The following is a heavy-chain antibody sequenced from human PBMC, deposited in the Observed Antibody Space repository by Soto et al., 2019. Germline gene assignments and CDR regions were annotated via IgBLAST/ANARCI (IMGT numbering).Heavy chain of an antibody. D-gene: IGHD4-4*01. J-gene: IGHJ4*01. V-gene: IGHV3-7*01. Sequence: GGSLRLSCAASGFTFSNYWMSWVRQAPGKGPEWVANINQDGSVKYYVDSVKGRLTISRDNAKNSLYLQMNSLRGEDTALYFFFRDLFSKGIDSDHWRDGILVTSPQ. CDR1: GFTFSNYW. CDR2: INQDGSVK. CDR3: FRDLFSKGIDSDH.